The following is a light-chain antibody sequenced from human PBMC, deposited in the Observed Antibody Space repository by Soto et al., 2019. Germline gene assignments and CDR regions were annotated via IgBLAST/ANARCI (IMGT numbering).Light chain of an antibody. J-gene: IGKJ4*01. CDR3: QQLNSFPLT. CDR2: AAS. CDR1: QTVSNW. V-gene: IGKV1-12*01. Sequence: DIQMTQFPSSVSASVGDRVTITCRASQTVSNWLAWYQQKPGKAPKLLIYAASRLQTGVPSRFSGSGSGTHFTLTISSLQPEDFATYFCQQLNSFPLTFGGGTKVDIK.